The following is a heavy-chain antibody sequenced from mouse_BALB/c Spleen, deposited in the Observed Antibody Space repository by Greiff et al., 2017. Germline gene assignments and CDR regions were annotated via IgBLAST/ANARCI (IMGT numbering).Heavy chain of an antibody. Sequence: VQLQQSGAELVKPGASVKLSCTASGFNIKDTYMHWVKQRPEQGLEWIGRIDPANGNTKYDPKFQGKATITADTSSDTAYLQHSSLTSEDTAVYYCARGDPYAMDYWGQGTSVTVSS. CDR1: GFNIKDTY. J-gene: IGHJ4*01. CDR2: IDPANGNT. D-gene: IGHD3-3*01. CDR3: ARGDPYAMDY. V-gene: IGHV14-3*02.